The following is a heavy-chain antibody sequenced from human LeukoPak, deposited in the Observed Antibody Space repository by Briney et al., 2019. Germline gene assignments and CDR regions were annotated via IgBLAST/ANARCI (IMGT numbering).Heavy chain of an antibody. J-gene: IGHJ4*02. CDR1: GGSLSYYY. V-gene: IGHV4-59*01. CDR2: IYYSGST. D-gene: IGHD2-8*01. CDR3: ARGRTSPDY. Sequence: SETLSLTCTVSGGSLSYYYWTWIRQPPGKGLEWIGYIYYSGSTKYNPSLKSRVTISVDTSKNQFSLKLSSVTAADTALYYCARGRTSPDYWGQGTLVTVSS.